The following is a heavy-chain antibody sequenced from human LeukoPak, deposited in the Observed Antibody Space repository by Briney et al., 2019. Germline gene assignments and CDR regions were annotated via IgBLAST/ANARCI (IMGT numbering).Heavy chain of an antibody. Sequence: PGGSLRLSCAASGFTFSSYAMHWVRQAPGKGLEWVAVISYDGSNKYYADSVKGRFTISRDNSKNTLYLQMQSLRAEDTALYYCVKDKSLAMARRRGNSLDVWGPGTMVTVSS. D-gene: IGHD6-19*01. J-gene: IGHJ3*01. CDR3: VKDKSLAMARRRGNSLDV. CDR1: GFTFSSYA. V-gene: IGHV3-30-3*01. CDR2: ISYDGSNK.